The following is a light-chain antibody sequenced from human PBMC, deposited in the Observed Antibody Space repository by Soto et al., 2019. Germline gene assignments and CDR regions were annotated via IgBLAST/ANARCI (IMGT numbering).Light chain of an antibody. Sequence: ELTQPPSVSVAPGKTARITCGGNNIGSKSVHWYQQKPGQAPVLVIYYDSDRPSGIPERFSGSNSGNTATLTISRVEAGDEADYYCQVWDSSSDHHVFGTGTKVTVL. V-gene: IGLV3-21*04. CDR2: YDS. CDR3: QVWDSSSDHHV. CDR1: NIGSKS. J-gene: IGLJ1*01.